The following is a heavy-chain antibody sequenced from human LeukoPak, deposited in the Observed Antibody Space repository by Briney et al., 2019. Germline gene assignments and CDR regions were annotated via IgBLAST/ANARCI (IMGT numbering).Heavy chain of an antibody. Sequence: GGSLRLACAASGITFSNYWMHWVRQAPGKGLVWVSRISSDGSSTNYADSVKGRFTISRDNAKNTLYLQMNSLRAEDTAVYYCAKGGGKVQDYWGQGTLVTVSS. J-gene: IGHJ4*02. CDR3: AKGGGKVQDY. D-gene: IGHD4-23*01. V-gene: IGHV3-74*01. CDR1: GITFSNYW. CDR2: ISSDGSST.